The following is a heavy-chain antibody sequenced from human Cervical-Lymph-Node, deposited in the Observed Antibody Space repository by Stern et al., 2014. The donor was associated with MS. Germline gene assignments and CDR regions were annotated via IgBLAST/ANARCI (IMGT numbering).Heavy chain of an antibody. D-gene: IGHD3-3*01. CDR3: AAQTTIFGVVTLTGMDV. CDR1: GGTFSSYA. Sequence: VQLVESGAEVKKPGSSVKVSCKASGGTFSSYAISWVRQAPGQGLEWMGGVIPIFGTANYAQKFQGRVTITADKSTSTAYMELSSLRSEDTAVYYCAAQTTIFGVVTLTGMDVWGQGTTVTVSS. CDR2: VIPIFGTA. V-gene: IGHV1-69*06. J-gene: IGHJ6*02.